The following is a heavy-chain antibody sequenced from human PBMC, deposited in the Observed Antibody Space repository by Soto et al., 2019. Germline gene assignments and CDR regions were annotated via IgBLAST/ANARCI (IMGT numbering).Heavy chain of an antibody. V-gene: IGHV4-31*03. CDR2: IYYSGST. CDR1: GGSISSGGYY. J-gene: IGHJ6*03. Sequence: SETLSLTCTVSGGSISSGGYYWSWIRQHPGKGLEWIGYIYYSGSTYYNPSLKSRVTISVDTSKNQFSLKLSSVTAADTAVYYCARRGIIAVAGRQGYYMDVWGKGTTVTVSS. D-gene: IGHD6-19*01. CDR3: ARRGIIAVAGRQGYYMDV.